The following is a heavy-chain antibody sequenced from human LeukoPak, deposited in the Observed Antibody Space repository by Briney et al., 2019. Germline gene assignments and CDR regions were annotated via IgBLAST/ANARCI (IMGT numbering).Heavy chain of an antibody. V-gene: IGHV4-38-2*02. CDR2: INHSGST. Sequence: SETLSLTCTVFGYSISSGYYWGWIRQPPGKGLEWIGEINHSGSTNYNPSLKSRVTISVDTSKNQFSLKLSSVTAADTAVYYCARILSGVVVDYWGQGTLVTVSS. D-gene: IGHD3-3*01. J-gene: IGHJ4*02. CDR1: GYSISSGYY. CDR3: ARILSGVVVDY.